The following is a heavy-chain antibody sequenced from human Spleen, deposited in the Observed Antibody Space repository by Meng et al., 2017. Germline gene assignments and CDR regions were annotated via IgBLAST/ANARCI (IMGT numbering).Heavy chain of an antibody. CDR3: ARSLRWPTNWFDP. V-gene: IGHV1-69*05. J-gene: IGHJ5*02. Sequence: SVKVSCKASGYTFTSYAISWVRQAPGQGLEWMGGIIPIFGTANYAQKFQGRVTITTDESTSTAYMELSSLRSEDTAVYYCARSLRWPTNWFDPWGQGTLVTVSS. D-gene: IGHD4-23*01. CDR2: IIPIFGTA. CDR1: GYTFTSYA.